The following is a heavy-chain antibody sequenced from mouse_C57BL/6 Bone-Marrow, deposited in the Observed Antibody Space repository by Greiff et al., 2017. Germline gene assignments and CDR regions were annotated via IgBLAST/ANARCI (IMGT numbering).Heavy chain of an antibody. CDR1: GYTFTSYW. CDR2: LHPSDSDT. Sequence: QVQLQQPGAELVKPGASVKVSCKASGYTFTSYWMHWVKQRPGQGLEWIGRLHPSDSDTNYNQKFKGKATLTVDKSSSTAYMQLISLTSEDSAVYYCAIICWPGAMDYWGQGTSVTVSS. CDR3: AIICWPGAMDY. V-gene: IGHV1-74*01. J-gene: IGHJ4*01. D-gene: IGHD6-5*01.